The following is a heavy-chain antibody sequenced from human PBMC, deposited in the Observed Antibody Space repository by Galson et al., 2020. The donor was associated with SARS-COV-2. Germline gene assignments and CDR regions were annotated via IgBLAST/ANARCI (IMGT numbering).Heavy chain of an antibody. Sequence: ASVKVSCKVSGYTLTELSMHWVRQAPGKGLEWMGGFDPEDGATIYAQKFQGRVTMTEDTSTDTAYMELSSLRSEDTAMYYCATGTAFAFTNWFDPWGQGTLVTVAA. CDR3: ATGTAFAFTNWFDP. CDR2: FDPEDGAT. D-gene: IGHD3-10*01. V-gene: IGHV1-24*01. J-gene: IGHJ5*02. CDR1: GYTLTELS.